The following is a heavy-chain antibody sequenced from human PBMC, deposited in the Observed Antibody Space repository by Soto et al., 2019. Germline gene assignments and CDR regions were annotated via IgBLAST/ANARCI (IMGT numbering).Heavy chain of an antibody. CDR3: ARRDSSVWYRFDY. J-gene: IGHJ4*02. V-gene: IGHV1-2*02. Sequence: GASLKVPCKASEGTFRSYAMRWVRQAPGQGLEWMGCINPNSGGTNYAQKFQGRVTMTRDTSISTAYMGLSRLRSDDTAVYYCARRDSSVWYRFDYWGQGTLVTVSS. CDR1: EGTFRSYA. CDR2: INPNSGGT. D-gene: IGHD6-19*01.